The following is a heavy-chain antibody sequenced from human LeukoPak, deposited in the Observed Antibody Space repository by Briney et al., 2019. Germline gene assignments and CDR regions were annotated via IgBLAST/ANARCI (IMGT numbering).Heavy chain of an antibody. D-gene: IGHD6-6*01. CDR2: IIPIFGTA. V-gene: IGHV1-69*13. CDR3: AGADSSSSYPTFDY. J-gene: IGHJ4*02. Sequence: GASVKVSCKASGGTFSSYAISWVRQAPGQGLEWMGGIIPIFGTANYAQKFQGRVTITADESTSTAYMELSSLRSEDTAVYYCAGADSSSSYPTFDYWGQGTLVTVSS. CDR1: GGTFSSYA.